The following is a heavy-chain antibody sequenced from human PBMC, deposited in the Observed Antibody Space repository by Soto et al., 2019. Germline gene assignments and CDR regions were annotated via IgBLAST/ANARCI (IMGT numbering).Heavy chain of an antibody. CDR3: ASILVGNNWFDP. CDR2: IIPIFGTA. Sequence: QVQLVQSGAEVKKPGSSVKVSCKASGGTFSSYAISWVRQAPGQGLEWMGGIIPIFGTANYAQKFQGRVTITADKSTSTAYMELCRLRSEHTAVYYCASILVGNNWFDPWGQGTLVTVSS. CDR1: GGTFSSYA. J-gene: IGHJ5*02. D-gene: IGHD2-8*02. V-gene: IGHV1-69*06.